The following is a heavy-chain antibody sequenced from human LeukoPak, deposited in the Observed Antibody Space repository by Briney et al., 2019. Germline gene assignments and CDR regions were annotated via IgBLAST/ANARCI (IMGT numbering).Heavy chain of an antibody. CDR3: AREGLGIVVVPAVTHDAFDI. CDR2: ISSRGSTI. D-gene: IGHD2-2*03. J-gene: IGHJ3*02. CDR1: GFTFSSYE. Sequence: GGSLRLSCAASGFTFSSYEMNWVRQAPGKGLEWVSHISSRGSTIYYADSVKGRFTISRDNAKNSLYLQMNSLRAEDTAVYYCAREGLGIVVVPAVTHDAFDIWGQGTMVTVSS. V-gene: IGHV3-48*03.